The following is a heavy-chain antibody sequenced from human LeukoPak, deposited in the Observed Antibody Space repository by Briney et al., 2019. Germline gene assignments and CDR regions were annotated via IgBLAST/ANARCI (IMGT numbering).Heavy chain of an antibody. J-gene: IGHJ4*02. CDR2: INSDGSST. V-gene: IGHV3-74*01. Sequence: GGSLRLSCAASGFTFSSYWMHWVRQAPGKWLVWVSRINSDGSSTSYADSAKGRFTLSRDHAKNPLYLQMNSLRAEDRAVYYGARGYSYGYRIDYWGQGTLVSVSS. CDR3: ARGYSYGYRIDY. D-gene: IGHD5-18*01. CDR1: GFTFSSYW.